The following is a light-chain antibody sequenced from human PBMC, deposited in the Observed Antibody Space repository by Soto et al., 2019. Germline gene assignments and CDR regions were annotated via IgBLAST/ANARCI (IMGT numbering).Light chain of an antibody. CDR3: GSYTSATTWV. CDR1: SSDVGGYNY. J-gene: IGLJ3*02. Sequence: QSALTQPASVSGSPGQSITIYCTGTSSDVGGYNYVSWYQQHPGKAPKLLIHEVTNRPSGVSDRFSGSKSGSSASLSISGLQPEDEASYFCGSYTSATTWVFGGGTKLTVL. V-gene: IGLV2-14*01. CDR2: EVT.